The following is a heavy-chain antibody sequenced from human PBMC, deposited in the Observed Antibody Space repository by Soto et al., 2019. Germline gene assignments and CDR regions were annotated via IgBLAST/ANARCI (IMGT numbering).Heavy chain of an antibody. CDR3: GRGRSGQIVVFY. CDR1: GYTFTGHY. Sequence: ASVKVSCKASGYTFTGHYIHWVRQAPEQGPEWMGEIGPESGATRYAQKFQGRVTMTRDMSITTVYMELNNLSPDDTAVYYCGRGRSGQIVVFYWGQGTPVTVAS. D-gene: IGHD5-12*01. CDR2: IGPESGAT. V-gene: IGHV1-2*02. J-gene: IGHJ4*02.